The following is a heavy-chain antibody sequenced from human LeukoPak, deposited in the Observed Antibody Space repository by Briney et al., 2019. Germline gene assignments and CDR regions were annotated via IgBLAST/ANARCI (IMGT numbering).Heavy chain of an antibody. CDR3: ARGNYYGMDV. CDR1: GFTVSSKD. J-gene: IGHJ6*02. Sequence: GGSLRLSCAASGFTVSSKDMSWVRQAPGKGLEWVSAIYSGGTTYYADSVKGRFTISRDNSKNTLYFQMNSLRVEDTAVYYCARGNYYGMDVWGQGTTVTVSS. V-gene: IGHV3-53*01. CDR2: IYSGGTT.